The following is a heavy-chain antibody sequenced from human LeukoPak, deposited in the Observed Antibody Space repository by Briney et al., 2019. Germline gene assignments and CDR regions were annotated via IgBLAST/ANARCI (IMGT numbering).Heavy chain of an antibody. Sequence: GGSQRLSCAASGFTFSSYEMNWVRQAPGKGLEWVSYISSSGSTIYYADSVKGRFTISRDNAKNSLYLQMNSLRAEDTAVYYCARGRGYSYGYGSNWFDPWGQGTLVTVSS. CDR3: ARGRGYSYGYGSNWFDP. CDR2: ISSSGSTI. J-gene: IGHJ5*02. V-gene: IGHV3-48*03. CDR1: GFTFSSYE. D-gene: IGHD5-18*01.